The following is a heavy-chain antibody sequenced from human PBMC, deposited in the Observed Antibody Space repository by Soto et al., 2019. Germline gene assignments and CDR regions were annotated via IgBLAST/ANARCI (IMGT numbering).Heavy chain of an antibody. Sequence: RSETLSLTCAFYGLSFSGYYWSWIRHPPGKGLWWIGEINHSGSTNYNPSLKSRVTISVDTSKNQFSLKLSSVTAADTAVYYCARGRGIITGTHNYHYYYGMDVWGQGTTVTVSS. D-gene: IGHD1-20*01. CDR2: INHSGST. CDR1: GLSFSGYY. V-gene: IGHV4-34*01. J-gene: IGHJ6*02. CDR3: ARGRGIITGTHNYHYYYGMDV.